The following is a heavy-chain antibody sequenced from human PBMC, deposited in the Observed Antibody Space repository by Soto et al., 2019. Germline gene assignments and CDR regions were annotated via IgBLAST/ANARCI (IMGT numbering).Heavy chain of an antibody. J-gene: IGHJ4*02. CDR3: ARLHADGYNTN. V-gene: IGHV1-69*13. Sequence: ASVKVSCKASGGTFSSYAISWVRQAPGQGLEWMGGIIPIFGTANYAQKFQGRVTITADESTSTAYMELSSLRSEDTAVYYCARLHADGYNTNWGQVTLLTVSS. CDR2: IIPIFGTA. CDR1: GGTFSSYA. D-gene: IGHD5-12*01.